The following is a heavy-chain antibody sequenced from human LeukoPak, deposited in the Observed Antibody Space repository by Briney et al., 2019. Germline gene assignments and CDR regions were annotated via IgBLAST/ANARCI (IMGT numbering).Heavy chain of an antibody. CDR2: IYYSGST. CDR1: GGSISSGGYY. Sequence: PSETLSLTCTVSGGSISSGGYYWSWIRQHPGTGLEWIGYIYYSGSTYYNPSLKSRVTISVDTSKNQFSLKLSSVTAADTAVYYCAREDYGGNSGDYWGQGTLVTVSS. D-gene: IGHD4-23*01. V-gene: IGHV4-31*03. J-gene: IGHJ4*02. CDR3: AREDYGGNSGDY.